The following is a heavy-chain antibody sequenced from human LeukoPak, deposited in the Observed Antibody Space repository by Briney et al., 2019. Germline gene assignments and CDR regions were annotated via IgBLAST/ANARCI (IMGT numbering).Heavy chain of an antibody. CDR3: ARERGVRGVIIPYYFDY. CDR1: GGTFSSYA. Sequence: SVKVSCKASGGTFSSYAISCVRQAPGQRPEWMGGFIRIFGTANYAQKFQARVTITTVESTSTAYMKLSSLRSEDTAVYYCARERGVRGVIIPYYFDYWGQGTLVTVSS. V-gene: IGHV1-69*05. CDR2: FIRIFGTA. J-gene: IGHJ4*02. D-gene: IGHD3-10*01.